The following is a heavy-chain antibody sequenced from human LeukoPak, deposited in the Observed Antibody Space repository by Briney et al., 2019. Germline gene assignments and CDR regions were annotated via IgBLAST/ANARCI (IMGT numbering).Heavy chain of an antibody. D-gene: IGHD3-9*01. Sequence: SQTLSLTCTVSGGSFSSGDYYWSWIRQPPGTGLEWIGYIYYSGSTYYNPSLKSRVTVSVDTSKNQFSLKLSSVTAADTAVYYCARGLTYYDILTGYYMYYFDYWGQGTLVTVSS. J-gene: IGHJ4*02. CDR1: GGSFSSGDYY. CDR2: IYYSGST. CDR3: ARGLTYYDILTGYYMYYFDY. V-gene: IGHV4-30-4*01.